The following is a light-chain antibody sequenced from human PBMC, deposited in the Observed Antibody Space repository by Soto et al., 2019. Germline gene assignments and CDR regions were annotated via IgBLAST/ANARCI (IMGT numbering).Light chain of an antibody. CDR3: QQAASFPIT. CDR2: DAS. J-gene: IGKJ5*01. Sequence: DIQMTQSPSTLSASVGDRVSITCRASQSISSWLAWYQQKPVKAPKLLIYDASSLESGVPSRFSGSGSGTEFTLTISSLQPDDFATYYCQQAASFPITFGQGTRLEIK. CDR1: QSISSW. V-gene: IGKV1-5*01.